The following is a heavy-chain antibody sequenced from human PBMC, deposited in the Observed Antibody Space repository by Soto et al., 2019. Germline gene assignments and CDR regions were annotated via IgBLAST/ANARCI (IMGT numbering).Heavy chain of an antibody. V-gene: IGHV3-15*07. CDR1: GFTLSTAW. J-gene: IGHJ5*02. CDR3: ATKNSNSRGWLDP. CDR2: IKNKTNGETT. Sequence: PGGSLRLSCSASGFTLSTAWMNWVRQTPGKGLEWVGRIKNKTNGETTDYAAPVKGRFIISRDDSKNTLYLQMNSLKTEDPAVYYCATKNSNSRGWLDPWGQGT. D-gene: IGHD6-6*01.